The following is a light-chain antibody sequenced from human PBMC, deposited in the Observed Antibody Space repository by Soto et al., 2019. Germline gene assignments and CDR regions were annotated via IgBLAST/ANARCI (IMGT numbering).Light chain of an antibody. CDR2: GAS. J-gene: IGKJ1*01. V-gene: IGKV3-20*01. CDR3: HQCDSSPWT. Sequence: SVLTQSPSTLSLSPGLRSTLACRASETIRNLLAWYQQKPGQAPRLLIYGASSRATGIPDRFSGSGYGTDFNLTISRLETEDFAVFYCHQCDSSPWTFGQGTKVDIK. CDR1: ETIRNL.